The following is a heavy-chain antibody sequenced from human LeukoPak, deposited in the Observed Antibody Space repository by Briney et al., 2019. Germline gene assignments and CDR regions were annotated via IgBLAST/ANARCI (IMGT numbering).Heavy chain of an antibody. CDR3: ARGAAVAGTQAFDL. V-gene: IGHV3-74*01. J-gene: IGHJ3*01. D-gene: IGHD6-19*01. Sequence: GGSLRLSCAASEFTFSSYYMHWVRRAPGKGLVWVSRIDSDGSTTLYADSVKGRFTISRDNAKNTLYLQVSSLRAEDTAVYYCARGAAVAGTQAFDLWGQGTMVTVSS. CDR1: EFTFSSYY. CDR2: IDSDGSTT.